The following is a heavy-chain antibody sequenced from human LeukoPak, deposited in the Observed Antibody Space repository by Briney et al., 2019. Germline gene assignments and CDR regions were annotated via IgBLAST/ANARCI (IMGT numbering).Heavy chain of an antibody. J-gene: IGHJ4*02. V-gene: IGHV3-23*01. Sequence: GGSLRLSCAASGFTFTTYAMSWVRQAPGKGLEWVSGISGSGGSTYYADSVKGRFTISRDNSKNTLYLQMNSLRADDTAVYYCAKEIIAVAGNYFDYWGQGTLVTVSS. D-gene: IGHD6-19*01. CDR1: GFTFTTYA. CDR3: AKEIIAVAGNYFDY. CDR2: ISGSGGST.